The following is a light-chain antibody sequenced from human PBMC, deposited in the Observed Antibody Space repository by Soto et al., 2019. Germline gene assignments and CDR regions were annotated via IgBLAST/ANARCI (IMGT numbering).Light chain of an antibody. Sequence: QSALIQPASVSGSPGQSITISCTGTSSDFGFYTLVSWYQHHPGKAPKLIIYEDNKRPSGVSNRFSGSKSGNTASLTISGLQAEDEANYFCSSYAGSRTLFVFAPGTKVTVL. J-gene: IGLJ1*01. CDR3: SSYAGSRTLFV. V-gene: IGLV2-23*01. CDR1: SSDFGFYTL. CDR2: EDN.